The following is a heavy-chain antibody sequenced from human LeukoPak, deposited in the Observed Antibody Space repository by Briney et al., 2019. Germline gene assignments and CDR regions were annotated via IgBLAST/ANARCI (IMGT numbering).Heavy chain of an antibody. J-gene: IGHJ5*02. CDR2: FCHSGST. Sequence: SETLSLTCTVSGGSISSSNYYWGWIRQPPGKGLEWIGSFCHSGSTYYNPSLKSRVTISVDTSKNQFSLKLSSVTAADTAVYYCAREYAAAGTPGNWFDPWGQGTLVTVSS. CDR3: AREYAAAGTPGNWFDP. V-gene: IGHV4-39*02. D-gene: IGHD6-13*01. CDR1: GGSISSSNYY.